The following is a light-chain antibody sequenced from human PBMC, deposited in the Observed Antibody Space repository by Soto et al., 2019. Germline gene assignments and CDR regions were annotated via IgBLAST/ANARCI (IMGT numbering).Light chain of an antibody. J-gene: IGLJ2*01. CDR1: SSNIGAGYN. V-gene: IGLV1-40*01. CDR3: QSYDSSLSGVV. Sequence: QSVLTQPPSVSGAPGQRVTISCTGSSSNIGAGYNVHWYQQLPGTAPKLLIYVNSNRPSGVPDRFSGSKSGTSASLVITGLQAEDEADYYCQSYDSSLSGVVFGGGTQLTVL. CDR2: VNS.